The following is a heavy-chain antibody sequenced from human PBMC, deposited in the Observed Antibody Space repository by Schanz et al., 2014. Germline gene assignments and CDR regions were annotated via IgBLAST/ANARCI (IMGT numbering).Heavy chain of an antibody. J-gene: IGHJ4*02. CDR1: GYTFRNYW. CDR2: IDPSDSFT. V-gene: IGHV5-10-1*01. D-gene: IGHD4-17*01. Sequence: DLEQSGPELKKPGESLKISCKGSGYTFRNYWIAWVRQTPGKGLEWMGRIDPSDSFTFYGPSLQGHVTLSADKTIDTAYLQWSSLKPSDTAIYFCARLKSYYSDIFYYDSWGQGTLVTVSS. CDR3: ARLKSYYSDIFYYDS.